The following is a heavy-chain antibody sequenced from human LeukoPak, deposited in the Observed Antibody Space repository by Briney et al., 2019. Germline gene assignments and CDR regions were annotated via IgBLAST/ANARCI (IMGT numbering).Heavy chain of an antibody. Sequence: PSETLSLTCAVYGVSFNDYYWSWIRQPPGKGLEWIGEINHSGSTNYNPSLKRRVTMSVDTSKNQFSLKLSSVTAADTAVYYCARPGQLGSLYYGLDVWGQGTTVTVSS. CDR1: GVSFNDYY. J-gene: IGHJ6*02. D-gene: IGHD7-27*01. CDR2: INHSGST. V-gene: IGHV4-34*01. CDR3: ARPGQLGSLYYGLDV.